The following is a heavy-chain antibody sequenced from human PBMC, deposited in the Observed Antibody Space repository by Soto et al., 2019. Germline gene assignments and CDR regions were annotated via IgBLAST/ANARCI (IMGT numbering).Heavy chain of an antibody. D-gene: IGHD3-10*01. V-gene: IGHV3-72*01. Sequence: EVQLVESGGGLVQPGGSLRLSCAASGFTFSNHFMDWVRQAPGKGLEWVGRIQNKAHNYITQYGASMEGRASISRDDSTNSLYLQVNRLKTEDTAVYFCACIRPTYGYWGPGTLVTVSS. J-gene: IGHJ4*02. CDR1: GFTFSNHF. CDR2: IQNKAHNYIT. CDR3: ACIRPTYGY.